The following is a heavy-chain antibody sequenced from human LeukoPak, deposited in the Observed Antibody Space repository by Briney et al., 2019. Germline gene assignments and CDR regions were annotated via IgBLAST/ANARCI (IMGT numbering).Heavy chain of an antibody. CDR2: IKNDGSEK. CDR1: GFPFSTYW. D-gene: IGHD4-17*01. CDR3: TRDSGLTDYDLLDY. J-gene: IGHJ4*02. Sequence: PGGSLRLSCAASGFPFSTYWITWVRQAPGKGLEWVANIKNDGSEKNYVDSVKGRFTISRDNAENSLFLQMNSLRVEDTAIYYCTRDSGLTDYDLLDYWGQATLVTVSS. V-gene: IGHV3-7*01.